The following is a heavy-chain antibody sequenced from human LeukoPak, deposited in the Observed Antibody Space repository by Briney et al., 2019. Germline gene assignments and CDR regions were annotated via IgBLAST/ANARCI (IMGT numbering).Heavy chain of an antibody. CDR1: GFNFTNYG. CDR2: IWYDGGDK. D-gene: IGHD2-15*01. Sequence: PGGSLRLSCAASGFNFTNYGMHWVRQAPGKGLEWVAVIWYDGGDKFYADSVKGRFTISRDNSKNTLYLQMNSLRAEDTAVYYCARGRVAVVAPIDYWGQGTLVTVSS. V-gene: IGHV3-33*01. CDR3: ARGRVAVVAPIDY. J-gene: IGHJ4*02.